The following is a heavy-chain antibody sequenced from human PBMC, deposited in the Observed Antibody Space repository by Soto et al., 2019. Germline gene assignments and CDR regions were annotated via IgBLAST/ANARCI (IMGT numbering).Heavy chain of an antibody. CDR1: GGTFSSYA. J-gene: IGHJ6*02. D-gene: IGHD1-26*01. CDR3: ARDYSGSYSYYYYYGMDV. Sequence: PSVKVSCKASGGTFSSYAISWVRQAPGQGLEWMGGIIPIFGTANYAQKFQGRVTITADESTSTAYMELSSLRSEDTAVYYCARDYSGSYSYYYYYGMDVWGQGTTVTVSS. CDR2: IIPIFGTA. V-gene: IGHV1-69*13.